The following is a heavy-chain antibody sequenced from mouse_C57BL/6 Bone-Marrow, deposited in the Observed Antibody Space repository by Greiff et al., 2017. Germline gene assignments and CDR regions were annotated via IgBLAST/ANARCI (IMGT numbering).Heavy chain of an antibody. V-gene: IGHV1-42*01. D-gene: IGHD1-1*01. CDR2: INPSTGGT. J-gene: IGHJ1*03. CDR3: ARGGSSYDPYWYFDV. CDR1: GYSFTGYY. Sequence: VHVKQSGPELVKPGASVKISCKASGYSFTGYYMNWVKQSPEKSLEWIGEINPSTGGTTYNQKFKAKATVTVDKSSSTAYMQLKSLTSEDSAVYYCARGGSSYDPYWYFDVWGTGTTVTVSS.